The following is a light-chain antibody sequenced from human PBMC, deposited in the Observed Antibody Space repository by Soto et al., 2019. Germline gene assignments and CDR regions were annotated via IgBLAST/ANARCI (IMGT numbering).Light chain of an antibody. Sequence: EMVLTQSPGTLSLSPGERATLSCRASQSVSSSYLAWYQQKPVQAPRLLIYGASSRATGIPDRFSGSGSWTDITLTISRLELEEFAVYYCQQYCSSPFTFGGGTKVEIK. CDR1: QSVSSSY. V-gene: IGKV3-20*01. J-gene: IGKJ4*01. CDR3: QQYCSSPFT. CDR2: GAS.